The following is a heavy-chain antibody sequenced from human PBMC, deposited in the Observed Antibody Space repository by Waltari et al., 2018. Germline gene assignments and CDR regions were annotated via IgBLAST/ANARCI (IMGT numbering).Heavy chain of an antibody. Sequence: TRVRQGPGKGLDWVAVIRSDDRTYYADSIQGRFTSSRDISKNTLYLHMNSLRVEDTAVYNCASRLVRGVKDVMDVRGQGTTVTVSS. J-gene: IGHJ6*02. CDR2: IRSDDRT. D-gene: IGHD3-10*01. CDR3: ASRLVRGVKDVMDV. V-gene: IGHV3-66*01.